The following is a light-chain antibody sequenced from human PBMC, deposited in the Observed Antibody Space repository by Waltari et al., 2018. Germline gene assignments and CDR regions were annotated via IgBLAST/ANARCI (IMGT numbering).Light chain of an antibody. V-gene: IGKV1-5*03. Sequence: DIQMTQSPSTLSASVGDRVTIICRASQSISNWLAWYQQKPGKAPKLLIYKASTLESGVPSRFSGSGSGTEFTLTISSLQPDDFATYYCQQYNSYSLLTFGGGTKVEIK. CDR2: KAS. CDR3: QQYNSYSLLT. CDR1: QSISNW. J-gene: IGKJ4*01.